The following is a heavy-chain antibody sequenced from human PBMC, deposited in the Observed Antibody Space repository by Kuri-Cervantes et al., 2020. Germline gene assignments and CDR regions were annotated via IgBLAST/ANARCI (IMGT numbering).Heavy chain of an antibody. Sequence: LSLTCAASGFTFSSYAMSWVRQAPGKGLEWVAVISYDGSNKYYADSVKGRFTISRDNSKNTLYLQMNSLRAEDTAVYYCARDSTPHYGMDVWGQGTTVTVSS. D-gene: IGHD2/OR15-2a*01. J-gene: IGHJ6*02. CDR3: ARDSTPHYGMDV. CDR2: ISYDGSNK. CDR1: GFTFSSYA. V-gene: IGHV3-30-3*01.